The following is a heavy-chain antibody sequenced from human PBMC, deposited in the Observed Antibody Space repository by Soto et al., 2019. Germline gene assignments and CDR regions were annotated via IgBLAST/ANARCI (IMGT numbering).Heavy chain of an antibody. D-gene: IGHD6-13*01. V-gene: IGHV3-33*01. CDR1: GLTFSNYG. J-gene: IGHJ3*01. Sequence: QVQLVESGGGVVQPGGSLRLSCAAPGLTFSNYGVHWVRQAPGKGLEWVAIIWYDGTNKYYRDSVKGRFTISRVNSNNTLYLQMTSLTAEDTAVYYCARDIPQHLIIRCAFDFWGQGTMVTLSS. CDR3: ARDIPQHLIIRCAFDF. CDR2: IWYDGTNK.